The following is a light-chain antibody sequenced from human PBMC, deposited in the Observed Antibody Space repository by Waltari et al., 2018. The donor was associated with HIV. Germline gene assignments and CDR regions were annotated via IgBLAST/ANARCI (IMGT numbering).Light chain of an antibody. J-gene: IGKJ2*01. CDR2: GAS. Sequence: DIQMTQSPSALSASVGDRVAITCRASQSISNYLNWYQQKPGKAPKLLIYGASSLQRGVPARFSGSGSGTDFTLTISSLQPEDFATYYCQQSYAAPRYTFGQGTKLDI. CDR1: QSISNY. CDR3: QQSYAAPRYT. V-gene: IGKV1-39*01.